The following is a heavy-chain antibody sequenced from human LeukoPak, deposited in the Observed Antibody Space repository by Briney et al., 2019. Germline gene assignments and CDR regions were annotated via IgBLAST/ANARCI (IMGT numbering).Heavy chain of an antibody. CDR2: INPNSGDT. V-gene: IGHV1-2*06. CDR3: ARRVQTTGVFDY. Sequence: ASVKVSCNASGYTFTGYYMHWVRQAPGQGLEWMGRINPNSGDTNYAQKFQGRVTMTGDTSISTAYMELSRLKSDDTAVYYCARRVQTTGVFDYWGQGTLVTVSS. J-gene: IGHJ4*02. CDR1: GYTFTGYY. D-gene: IGHD4/OR15-4a*01.